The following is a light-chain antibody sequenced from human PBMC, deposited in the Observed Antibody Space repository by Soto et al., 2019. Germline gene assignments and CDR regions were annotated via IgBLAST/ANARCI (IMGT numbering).Light chain of an antibody. J-gene: IGKJ1*01. V-gene: IGKV3D-15*01. CDR3: QQYNNWPLTWT. CDR1: QSVSSN. Sequence: EIVMTQSPTILSVSPGERATLSCRASQSVSSNLAWYQQKPGQAPRLLIYGVYTRAPGIPARFSGSGSGTEFTLTISSLQSEDFAVYYCQQYNNWPLTWTFGQGTKVDIK. CDR2: GVY.